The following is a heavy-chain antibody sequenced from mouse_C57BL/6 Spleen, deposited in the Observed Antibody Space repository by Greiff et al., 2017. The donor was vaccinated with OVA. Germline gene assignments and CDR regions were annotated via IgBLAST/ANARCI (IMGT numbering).Heavy chain of an antibody. CDR3: ARNYCSSTYYAMDY. CDR1: GFTFSDYG. D-gene: IGHD1-1*01. Sequence: EVKLMESGGGLVKPGGSLKLSCAASGFTFSDYGMHWVRQAPEKGLEWVAYISSGSSTIYYADTVKGRFSISRDNAKNTLFLQMTSLRSEDTAIYYCARNYCSSTYYAMDYWGQGTSVTVSS. V-gene: IGHV5-17*01. CDR2: ISSGSSTI. J-gene: IGHJ4*01.